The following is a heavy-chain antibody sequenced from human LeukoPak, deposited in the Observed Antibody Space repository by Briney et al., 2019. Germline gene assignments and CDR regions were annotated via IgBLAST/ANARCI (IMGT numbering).Heavy chain of an antibody. CDR2: ISSSGSTI. CDR3: ARAGVPATGNWFDP. Sequence: GGSLRLSCAASGFTFSSYEMNWVRQAPGKGLEWVSYISSSGSTIYYADSVKGRFTISRDNAKNSLYLQMNSLRAEDTAVYYCARAGVPATGNWFDPWGQGTLVTVSS. CDR1: GFTFSSYE. J-gene: IGHJ5*02. D-gene: IGHD2-2*01. V-gene: IGHV3-48*03.